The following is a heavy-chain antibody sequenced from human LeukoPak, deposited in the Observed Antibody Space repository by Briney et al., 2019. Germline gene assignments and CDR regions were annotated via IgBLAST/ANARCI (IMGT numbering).Heavy chain of an antibody. CDR2: IWYDGSNK. Sequence: PGGSLRLSCAASGFTFSSYGMHWVRQAPGKGLEWVAVIWYDGSNKYYADSVKGRFTISRDNSKNTLYLQMNSLRAEDTAAYYCARMTRHYYGSGSYPDYWGQGTLVTVSS. CDR3: ARMTRHYYGSGSYPDY. J-gene: IGHJ4*02. CDR1: GFTFSSYG. D-gene: IGHD3-10*01. V-gene: IGHV3-33*01.